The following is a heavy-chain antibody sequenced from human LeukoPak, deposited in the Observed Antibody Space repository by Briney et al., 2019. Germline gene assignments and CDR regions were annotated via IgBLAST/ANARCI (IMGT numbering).Heavy chain of an antibody. V-gene: IGHV1-8*01. D-gene: IGHD3-10*01. CDR1: GYTFTDYD. CDR2: MNPNSGNT. CDR3: ARAYYYGSGTYYPPDY. J-gene: IGHJ4*02. Sequence: ASVKVSCKASGYTFTDYDINWARQAIGQGLEWMGWMNPNSGNTGYAQKFQGRVTMTRNTSITTAYMELSSLRSEDTAVYYCARAYYYGSGTYYPPDYWGQGTLVTVSS.